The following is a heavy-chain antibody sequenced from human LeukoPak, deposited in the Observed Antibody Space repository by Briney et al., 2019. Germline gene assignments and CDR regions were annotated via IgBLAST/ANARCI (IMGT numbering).Heavy chain of an antibody. V-gene: IGHV1-46*01. Sequence: ASVKVSCKASGNTFTSYYMHWVRQAPGQGLEWMGIINPSGGSTSYAQKFQGRVTMTRDTSTSTVYMELSSLRSEDTAVYYCARGRRITFGGVIGTFDYWGQGTLVTVSS. J-gene: IGHJ4*02. D-gene: IGHD3-16*02. CDR2: INPSGGST. CDR1: GNTFTSYY. CDR3: ARGRRITFGGVIGTFDY.